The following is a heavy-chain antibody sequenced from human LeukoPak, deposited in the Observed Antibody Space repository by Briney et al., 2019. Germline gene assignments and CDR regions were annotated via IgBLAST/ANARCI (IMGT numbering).Heavy chain of an antibody. J-gene: IGHJ4*02. Sequence: GRSLRLSCAASGLTFDDYAMHWVRQAPGKGLEWVSGISWNSGAIGYADSVKGRFTISRDNAKNTLYLQMNSLRAEDTAVYYCAKNRDYYTTHDYWGQGTLVTVSS. CDR3: AKNRDYYTTHDY. CDR1: GLTFDDYA. D-gene: IGHD3-22*01. CDR2: ISWNSGAI. V-gene: IGHV3-9*01.